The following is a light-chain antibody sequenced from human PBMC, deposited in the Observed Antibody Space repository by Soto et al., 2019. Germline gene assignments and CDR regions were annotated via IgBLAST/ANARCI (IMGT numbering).Light chain of an antibody. CDR2: AAS. V-gene: IGKV1-5*01. J-gene: IGKJ1*01. Sequence: DSQMTQSPSTLSASVGDTVTITCRASESIDNWLAWYQQKPGKAPKLLIFAASTLVRGVPSRFSVRGSGTEFTLTISSLQADDYATFYCQQYHTDWTFGQGTKVDIK. CDR1: ESIDNW. CDR3: QQYHTDWT.